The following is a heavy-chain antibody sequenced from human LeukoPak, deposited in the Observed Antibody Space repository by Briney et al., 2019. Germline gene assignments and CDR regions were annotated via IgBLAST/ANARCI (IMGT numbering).Heavy chain of an antibody. J-gene: IGHJ6*02. CDR2: INHSGST. Sequence: SETLSLTCTVSGGSISSSSYYWGWIRQPPGKGLEWIGEINHSGSTNYNPSLKSRVTISVDTSKNQFSLKLSSVTAADTAVYYCARGLVTGFRYYYYYGMDVWGQGTTVTVSS. CDR3: ARGLVTGFRYYYYYGMDV. CDR1: GGSISSSSYY. V-gene: IGHV4-39*07. D-gene: IGHD3-9*01.